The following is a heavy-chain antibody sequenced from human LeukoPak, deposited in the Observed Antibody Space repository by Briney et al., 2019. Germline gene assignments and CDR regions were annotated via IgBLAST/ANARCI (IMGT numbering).Heavy chain of an antibody. D-gene: IGHD5-18*01. V-gene: IGHV4-34*01. CDR1: GGSFSGYY. Sequence: SETLSLTCDVYGGSFSGYYWSWIRQPPGKGLEWIGEFNHSGSTNYNPSLKSRVTISVDTSKNQFSLKLSSVTAADTAVYYCARGQKYRNGYTVTELGSGYFAYWGQGTLVTVSS. J-gene: IGHJ4*02. CDR3: ARGQKYRNGYTVTELGSGYFAY. CDR2: FNHSGST.